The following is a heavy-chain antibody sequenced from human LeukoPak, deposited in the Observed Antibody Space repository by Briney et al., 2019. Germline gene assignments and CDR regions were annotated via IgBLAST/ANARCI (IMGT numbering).Heavy chain of an antibody. CDR1: GFTFSSYW. D-gene: IGHD6-19*01. V-gene: IGHV3-7*01. CDR3: ARRNSSGWYPQPY. CDR2: IKQDGSEK. J-gene: IGHJ4*02. Sequence: GGSLRLSCAASGFTFSSYWMSWVRQAPGKGLEWVANIKQDGSEKYYVDSVKGRFTISRDNAKNSLYLQMNSLRAKDTAVYYSARRNSSGWYPQPYWGQGTLVTVSS.